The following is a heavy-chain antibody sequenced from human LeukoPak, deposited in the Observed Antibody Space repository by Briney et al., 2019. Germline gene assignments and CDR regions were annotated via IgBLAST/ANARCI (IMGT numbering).Heavy chain of an antibody. CDR3: ARGIPWVPLDY. D-gene: IGHD5-18*01. CDR1: GGSISSGYY. V-gene: IGHV4-38-2*02. CDR2: IYHSGST. Sequence: SETLSLTCTVSGGSISSGYYWGWIRQPPGKGLEWIGSIYHSGSTYYNPSLKSRVTISVDTSKNQFSLKLSSVTAADTAVYYCARGIPWVPLDYWGQGTLVTVSS. J-gene: IGHJ4*02.